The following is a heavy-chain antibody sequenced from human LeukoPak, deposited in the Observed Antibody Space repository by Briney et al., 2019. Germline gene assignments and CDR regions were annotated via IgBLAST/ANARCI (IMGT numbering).Heavy chain of an antibody. CDR3: ARQISDYYYYYIDV. V-gene: IGHV4-39*01. J-gene: IGHJ6*03. CDR1: GGSISSSNYY. D-gene: IGHD3-10*01. Sequence: KTSETLSLTCSVSGGSISSSNYYWGWIRQPPGKGLEWIGTIYYSGTTYYNPSLESRVTISEDMAKNQFSLTLRSVPAADTAVYYCARQISDYYYYYIDVWGKGTTVTVSS. CDR2: IYYSGTT.